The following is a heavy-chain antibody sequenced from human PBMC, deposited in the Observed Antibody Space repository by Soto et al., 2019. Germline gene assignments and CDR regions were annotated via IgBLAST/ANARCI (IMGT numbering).Heavy chain of an antibody. D-gene: IGHD5-18*01. V-gene: IGHV3-30-3*01. J-gene: IGHJ6*02. CDR3: ARRGYSYGENYGMDV. CDR2: ISYDGSNK. CDR1: GFTFSSYA. Sequence: GGSLRLSCAASGFTFSSYAMHWARQAPGKGLEWVAVISYDGSNKYYADSVKGRFTISRDNSKNTLYLQMNSLRAEDTAVYYCARRGYSYGENYGMDVWGQGTTVTVSS.